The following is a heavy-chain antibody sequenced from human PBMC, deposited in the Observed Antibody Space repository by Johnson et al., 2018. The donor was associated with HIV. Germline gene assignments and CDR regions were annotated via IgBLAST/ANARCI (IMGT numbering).Heavy chain of an antibody. CDR2: ISYDGSNK. CDR3: AKGRPGIGLMSFDI. D-gene: IGHD3-10*01. J-gene: IGHJ3*02. Sequence: QVQLVESGGGVVQPGRSMRLSCAASGFTFSSYAMHWVRQAPGKGLEWVALISYDGSNKFYADSVKGRFTISRDNSKNTLYLQMNSLRAEATAVYYCAKGRPGIGLMSFDIWGQGTMVTVSS. CDR1: GFTFSSYA. V-gene: IGHV3-30*04.